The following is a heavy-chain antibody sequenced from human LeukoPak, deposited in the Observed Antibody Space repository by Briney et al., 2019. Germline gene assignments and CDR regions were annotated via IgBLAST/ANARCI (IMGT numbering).Heavy chain of an antibody. J-gene: IGHJ4*02. D-gene: IGHD5-24*01. CDR3: AKRDGHNRGYFDY. CDR1: GFTFSSYA. CDR2: ISGSGDST. V-gene: IGHV3-23*01. Sequence: GGSLRLSCAASGFTFSSYAMNWVRQAPGKGLEWVSIISGSGDSTYFADSVKGRFTISRDNSKNTVYLQMNSLRAEDTAVYYCAKRDGHNRGYFDYWGQGTLVTVSS.